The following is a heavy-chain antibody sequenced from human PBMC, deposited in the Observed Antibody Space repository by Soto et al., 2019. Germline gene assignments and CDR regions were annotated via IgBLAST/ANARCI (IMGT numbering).Heavy chain of an antibody. Sequence: GESLTIAFTCRGYSLSVYWINWVRQMPGKGLEWMGKIDPSDSRTTYSPSFQGHVTISVDKSISTTYLQWSSLKASDTAIYYCARVGHDYSNSGMDVWGQGTTVTVSS. CDR3: ARVGHDYSNSGMDV. CDR1: GYSLSVYW. J-gene: IGHJ6*02. CDR2: IDPSDSRT. D-gene: IGHD4-4*01. V-gene: IGHV5-10-1*01.